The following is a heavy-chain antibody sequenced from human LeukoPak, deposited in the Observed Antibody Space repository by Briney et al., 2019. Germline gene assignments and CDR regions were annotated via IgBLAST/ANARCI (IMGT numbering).Heavy chain of an antibody. J-gene: IGHJ4*02. D-gene: IGHD3-22*01. CDR2: ISYDGSNK. Sequence: PGGSLRLSCAASGFTFSSYAMHWVRQAPGKGLEWVAVISYDGSNKYYADSVKGRFTISRDNSKNTLYLQMNSLRAEDTAVYYCARGLVGKYYYDSSGYSDYWGQGTLVTVSS. V-gene: IGHV3-30-3*01. CDR1: GFTFSSYA. CDR3: ARGLVGKYYYDSSGYSDY.